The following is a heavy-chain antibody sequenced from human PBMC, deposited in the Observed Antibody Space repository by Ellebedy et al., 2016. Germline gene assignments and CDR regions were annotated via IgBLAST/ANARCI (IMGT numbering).Heavy chain of an antibody. CDR2: ISSSSSTI. J-gene: IGHJ4*02. D-gene: IGHD2-21*02. CDR1: GFTFRSYS. V-gene: IGHV3-48*01. Sequence: GESLKISCAASGFTFRSYSMNWVRQAPGKGLEWVSYISSSSSTIYYADSVKGRFTISRDNAKNSLYLQMNSLRAEDTAVYYCARGQGYCGGDCYSSFDYWGQGTLVTVSS. CDR3: ARGQGYCGGDCYSSFDY.